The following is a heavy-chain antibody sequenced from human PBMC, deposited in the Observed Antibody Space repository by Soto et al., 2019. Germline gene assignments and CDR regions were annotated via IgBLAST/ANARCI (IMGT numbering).Heavy chain of an antibody. D-gene: IGHD3-10*01. CDR3: ARGWFQVIDY. J-gene: IGHJ4*02. CDR1: GFTFSSYT. V-gene: IGHV3-48*01. CDR2: ISTNSKTL. Sequence: EVQLVESGGCWVQPGGSLRLSCEASGFTFSSYTLIWVRQAPRRGLEWVSYISTNSKTLYHADSVKGRFTISSDDAKNSLYLQMNSLTAEDTAVYYCARGWFQVIDYWGQGTLVTVSS.